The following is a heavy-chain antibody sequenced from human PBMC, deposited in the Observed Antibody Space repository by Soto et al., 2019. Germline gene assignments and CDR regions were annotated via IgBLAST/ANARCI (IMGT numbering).Heavy chain of an antibody. V-gene: IGHV5-51*01. CDR3: ARLAACGGDCYRDYYFDY. Sequence: GESLKISCKGSGYSFTSYWIGWVRQMPGKGLEWMGIIYPGDSDTRYSPSFQGQVTISADRSISTAYLQWSSLKASDTAMYYCARLAACGGDCYRDYYFDYWGQGTLVTVSS. J-gene: IGHJ4*02. CDR2: IYPGDSDT. D-gene: IGHD2-21*02. CDR1: GYSFTSYW.